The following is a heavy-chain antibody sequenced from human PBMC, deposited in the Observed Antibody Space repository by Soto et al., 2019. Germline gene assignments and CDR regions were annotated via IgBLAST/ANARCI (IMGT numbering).Heavy chain of an antibody. Sequence: SETLSLTCTVSGGSISSSSYYWGWIRQPPGKGLEWIGSIYYSGSTYYNPSLKSRVTISVDTSKNQFSLKLSSVTAADTAVYYCARPVTGTTRGPPPSWFDPWGQGTLVTVSS. CDR2: IYYSGST. J-gene: IGHJ5*02. CDR1: GGSISSSSYY. D-gene: IGHD1-20*01. V-gene: IGHV4-39*01. CDR3: ARPVTGTTRGPPPSWFDP.